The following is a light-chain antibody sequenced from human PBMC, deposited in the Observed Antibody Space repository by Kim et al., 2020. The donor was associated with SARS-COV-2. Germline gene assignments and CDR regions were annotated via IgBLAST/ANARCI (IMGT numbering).Light chain of an antibody. Sequence: EIVLTQSPGPLSLSPGERATLSCRASQSVRNNYLAWYQQKPGQAHRLLIYGASSRATGIPDRFSASGSGTDFTLTISRLEPEDSAVYYCQQYGSAPNTFAQGTKLEIK. V-gene: IGKV3-20*01. CDR3: QQYGSAPNT. J-gene: IGKJ2*01. CDR1: QSVRNNY. CDR2: GAS.